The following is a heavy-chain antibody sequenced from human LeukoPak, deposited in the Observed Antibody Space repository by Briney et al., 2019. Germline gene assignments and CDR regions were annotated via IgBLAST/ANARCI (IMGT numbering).Heavy chain of an antibody. CDR1: GGSISSYY. CDR3: ARPYSSGWRGAFYI. V-gene: IGHV4-59*01. Sequence: PSETLSLTCSVSGGSISSYYWSWIRRPPGKGLEWIGNIHYIGSTNYSPSLRSRVTISVDTSKNQFSLRLSSVTAADTAVYYCARPYSSGWRGAFYIWGQGKTVTVSS. J-gene: IGHJ3*02. D-gene: IGHD6-25*01. CDR2: IHYIGST.